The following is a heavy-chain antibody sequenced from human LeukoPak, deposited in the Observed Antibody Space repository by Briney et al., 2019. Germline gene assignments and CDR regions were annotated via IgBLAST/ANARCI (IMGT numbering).Heavy chain of an antibody. CDR1: GDSVSSNSAA. CDR3: ARGSSWSDDYYYYGMDV. Sequence: SQTLSLTCAISGDSVSSNSAAWNWTRQSPSRGLEWLGRTYYRSKWYNDYAVSVKSRITINPDTSKNQFSLQLNSVTPEDTAVYYCARGSSWSDDYYYYGMDVWGQGTTVTVSS. CDR2: TYYRSKWYN. V-gene: IGHV6-1*01. D-gene: IGHD6-13*01. J-gene: IGHJ6*02.